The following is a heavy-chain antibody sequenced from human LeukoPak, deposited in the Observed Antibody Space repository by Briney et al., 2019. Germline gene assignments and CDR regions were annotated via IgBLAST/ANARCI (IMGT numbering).Heavy chain of an antibody. J-gene: IGHJ5*01. CDR3: ARGMAAAYDYNWFDS. CDR2: IDASGST. D-gene: IGHD5-12*01. Sequence: SETLSLTCTVSGGSISSHYWSWIRQSAGKGLEWIGRIDASGSTRFNPSLKSRVTMSVDTSNNHFSLKLTSVTAADTAVYFCARGMAAAYDYNWFDSWGQGTLVTVSS. V-gene: IGHV4-4*07. CDR1: GGSISSHY.